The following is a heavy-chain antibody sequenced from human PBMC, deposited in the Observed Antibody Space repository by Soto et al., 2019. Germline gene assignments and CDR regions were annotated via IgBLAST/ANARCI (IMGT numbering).Heavy chain of an antibody. CDR3: AKDMYSSGPYGMDV. CDR2: MSYDGSNK. Sequence: GGTLRLSCAASGFTFSSYGMHWVRQAPGKGLEWVAVMSYDGSNKYYADSVKGRFTISRDNSKNTLYLQMNSLRAEDTAVYYCAKDMYSSGPYGMDVWGQGTTVTVSS. D-gene: IGHD6-19*01. V-gene: IGHV3-30*18. J-gene: IGHJ6*02. CDR1: GFTFSSYG.